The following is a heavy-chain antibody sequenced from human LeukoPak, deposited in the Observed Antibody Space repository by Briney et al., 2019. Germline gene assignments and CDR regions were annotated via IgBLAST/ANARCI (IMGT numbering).Heavy chain of an antibody. CDR1: GFTFSSYA. D-gene: IGHD3-10*01. V-gene: IGHV3-23*01. J-gene: IGHJ4*02. CDR2: ISGSGGST. CDR3: AKDTRYGSGSYPFDY. Sequence: GGSLRLSCAASGFTFSSYAMSWARQAPGKGLEWVSAISGSGGSTYYADSVKGRFTISRDNSKNTLYLQMNSLRAEDTAVYYCAKDTRYGSGSYPFDYWGQGTLVTVSS.